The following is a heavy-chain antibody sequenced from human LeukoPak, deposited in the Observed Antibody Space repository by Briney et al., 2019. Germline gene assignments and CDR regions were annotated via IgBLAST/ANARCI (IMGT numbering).Heavy chain of an antibody. CDR2: ISSSSSTI. V-gene: IGHV3-48*04. CDR3: ARDPKTPYCSGGSCYSGPEYFQH. CDR1: GFTFSNYA. D-gene: IGHD2-15*01. Sequence: PGGSLRLSCAASGFTFSNYAMSWVRQAPGKGLEWVSYISSSSSTIYYADSVKGRFTISRDNAKNSLYLQMNSLRAEDTAVYYCARDPKTPYCSGGSCYSGPEYFQHWGQGTLVTVSS. J-gene: IGHJ1*01.